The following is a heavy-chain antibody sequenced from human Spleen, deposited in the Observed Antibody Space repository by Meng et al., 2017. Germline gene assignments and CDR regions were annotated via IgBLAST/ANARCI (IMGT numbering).Heavy chain of an antibody. Sequence: LQQWGAELLKPVGTPSPTCVGSGGSFSDYYWGWIRQPPGKGLEWIGEINHSGSTNYNPSLESRATISVDTSQNNLSLKLSSVTAADSAVYYCARGPTTMAHDFDYWGQGTLVTVSS. CDR2: INHSGST. CDR1: GGSFSDYY. V-gene: IGHV4-34*01. J-gene: IGHJ4*02. CDR3: ARGPTTMAHDFDY. D-gene: IGHD4-11*01.